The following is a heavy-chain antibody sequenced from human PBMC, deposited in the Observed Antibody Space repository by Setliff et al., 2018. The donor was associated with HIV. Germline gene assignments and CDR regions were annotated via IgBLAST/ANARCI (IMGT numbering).Heavy chain of an antibody. J-gene: IGHJ6*03. CDR3: ARHRDPPGTSWIYYYYYMDL. D-gene: IGHD6-13*01. CDR1: GGSISSGSYY. Sequence: SETLSLTCTVSGGSISSGSYYWSWIRQPAGKGLEWIGHIYTSGSINYNPSLKSRVTISVDTSKNQFSLKLSSVTAADTAVYYCARHRDPPGTSWIYYYYYMDLWGEGTTVTVSS. V-gene: IGHV4-61*09. CDR2: IYTSGSI.